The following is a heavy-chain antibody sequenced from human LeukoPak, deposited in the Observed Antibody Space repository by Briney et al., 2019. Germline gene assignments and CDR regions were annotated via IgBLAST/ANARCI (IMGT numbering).Heavy chain of an antibody. CDR2: ISGDGGST. CDR3: AKDFSRGYSYGYVDY. J-gene: IGHJ4*02. Sequence: GGSLRLSCAASGFTFDDYAMHWVRHAPGKGLEWVSLISGDGGSTYYADSVKGRFTISRDNSKNSLYLQMNSLRTEDTALYYCAKDFSRGYSYGYVDYWGQGTLVTVSS. D-gene: IGHD5-18*01. CDR1: GFTFDDYA. V-gene: IGHV3-43*02.